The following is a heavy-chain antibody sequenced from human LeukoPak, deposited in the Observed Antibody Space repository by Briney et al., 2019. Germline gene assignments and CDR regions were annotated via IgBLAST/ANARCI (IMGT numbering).Heavy chain of an antibody. J-gene: IGHJ4*02. V-gene: IGHV4-38-2*02. D-gene: IGHD3-16*01. CDR3: ARDRAVGAKVDY. CDR1: GGSISSGYY. Sequence: SETLSLTCTVSGGSISSGYYWGWIRQPPGKGLEWIGSIYHSGSTYYNPSLKSRVTISVDTSKNQFSLKLSSVTAADTAVYYCARDRAVGAKVDYWGQGTLVTVSS. CDR2: IYHSGST.